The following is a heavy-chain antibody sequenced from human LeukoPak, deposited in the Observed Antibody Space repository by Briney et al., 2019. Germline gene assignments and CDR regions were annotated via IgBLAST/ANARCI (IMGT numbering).Heavy chain of an antibody. Sequence: ASVKVSCKASGGTFSSYAISWVRQAPGQGLEWMGGINAGNGNREYSQNFQGRVTLTRDTSTSIAYMELRSLRSDDTAVYYCARDAGVVGATDFDYWGQGTLVTVSS. CDR1: GGTFSSYA. CDR3: ARDAGVVGATDFDY. J-gene: IGHJ4*02. V-gene: IGHV1-18*01. CDR2: INAGNGNR. D-gene: IGHD1-26*01.